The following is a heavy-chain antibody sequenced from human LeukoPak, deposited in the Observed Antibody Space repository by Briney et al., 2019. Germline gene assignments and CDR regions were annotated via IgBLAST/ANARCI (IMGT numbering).Heavy chain of an antibody. CDR1: GGSISSSNW. CDR2: IYHSGST. Sequence: SGTLSLTCAVSGGSISSSNWWSWVRQPPGKGLEWIGEIYHSGSTNYNPSLKSRVTISVDTSKNQFSLKLSSVTAADTAVYYCASTQSIAVAGTVSYYYYYMDVWGKGTTVTVSS. V-gene: IGHV4-4*02. CDR3: ASTQSIAVAGTVSYYYYYMDV. D-gene: IGHD6-19*01. J-gene: IGHJ6*03.